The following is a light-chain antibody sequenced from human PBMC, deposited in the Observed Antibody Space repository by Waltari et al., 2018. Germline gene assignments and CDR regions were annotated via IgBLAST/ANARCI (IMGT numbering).Light chain of an antibody. Sequence: QSVLPQPPSMSGAPGQKVTIPCTGGSSNFGAGYDVHWYQQFPGTSPKLLIFGNTNRPSGVPGRFSGSRSGTSASLAIAGLQSEDEAVYYCQSFDSSLSASVFGGGTKLTVL. V-gene: IGLV1-40*01. CDR1: SSNFGAGYD. CDR3: QSFDSSLSASV. CDR2: GNT. J-gene: IGLJ2*01.